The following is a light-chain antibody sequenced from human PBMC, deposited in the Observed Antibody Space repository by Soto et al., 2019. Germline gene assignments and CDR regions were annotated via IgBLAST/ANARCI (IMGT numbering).Light chain of an antibody. V-gene: IGKV3-15*01. Sequence: EIVLTQSPGTLSLSPGERATFSCRASQSVSSSYLAWYRQKPGQSPRLLIYDVSIRATGVPARFSGTGSETDFTLTISGLQSEDSAVYFCQQYNNWPYSFGQGTRLEI. CDR1: QSVSSSY. J-gene: IGKJ5*01. CDR2: DVS. CDR3: QQYNNWPYS.